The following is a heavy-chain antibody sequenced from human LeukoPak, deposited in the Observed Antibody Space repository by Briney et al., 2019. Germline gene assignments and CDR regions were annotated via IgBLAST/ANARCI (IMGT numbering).Heavy chain of an antibody. V-gene: IGHV3-23*01. CDR2: ISGSGSST. D-gene: IGHD1-1*01. J-gene: IGHJ4*02. CDR1: GFSFSSYA. CDR3: VKDFWNTAAWY. Sequence: GGSLRLSCAASGFSFSSYAMTWVRQAPGKGLEWVSAISGSGSSTYYADSVKGRFTISRDNSKNTLFLQMNSLRAEDTAVYYCVKDFWNTAAWYWGQGTLVPVS.